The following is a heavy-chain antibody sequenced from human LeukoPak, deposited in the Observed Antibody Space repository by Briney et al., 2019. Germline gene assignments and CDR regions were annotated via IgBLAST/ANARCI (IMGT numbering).Heavy chain of an antibody. CDR3: ARDRGSGSYLGI. Sequence: ASVKVSCKASGGTFSSYAISWVRQAPGQGLEWMGIINPSGGSTSYAQKFQGRVTMTRDTSTSTVYMELSSLRSEDTAVYYCARDRGSGSYLGIWGQGTLVTVSS. V-gene: IGHV1-46*01. CDR1: GGTFSSYA. J-gene: IGHJ4*02. CDR2: INPSGGST. D-gene: IGHD1-26*01.